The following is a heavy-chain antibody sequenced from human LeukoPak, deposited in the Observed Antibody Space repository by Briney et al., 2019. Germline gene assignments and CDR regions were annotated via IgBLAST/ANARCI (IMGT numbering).Heavy chain of an antibody. V-gene: IGHV4-39*01. CDR2: IYYSGST. D-gene: IGHD3-9*01. CDR1: GGSISSSSYY. J-gene: IGHJ4*02. Sequence: SETLSLTCTVSGGSISSSSYYWGWIRQPPGKGLEWNGSIYYSGSTYYNPSLKSRVTISVDTSKNQFSLKLSSVTAADTAVYYCARRLRYLGPDYWGQGTLVTVSS. CDR3: ARRLRYLGPDY.